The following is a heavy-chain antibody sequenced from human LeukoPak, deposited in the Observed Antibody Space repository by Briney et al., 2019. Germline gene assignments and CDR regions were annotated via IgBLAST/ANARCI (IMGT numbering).Heavy chain of an antibody. J-gene: IGHJ4*02. D-gene: IGHD2-2*01. Sequence: ASVKVSCKASGYTFTSYYIHWVRQAPGQGLEYMGITNPSVGSTIYAQNFQGRVTMTRDTSTSTVYMALSSLRSEDTAVYYCAREAPSTYYFDYWGQGTLVTVSS. CDR1: GYTFTSYY. CDR3: AREAPSTYYFDY. CDR2: TNPSVGST. V-gene: IGHV1-46*01.